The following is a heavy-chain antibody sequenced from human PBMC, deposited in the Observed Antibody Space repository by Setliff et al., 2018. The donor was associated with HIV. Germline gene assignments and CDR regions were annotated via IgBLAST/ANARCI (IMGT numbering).Heavy chain of an antibody. Sequence: GGSLRLSCAASGFTFSAYSMNWVRQVPGKGLEWVSCISTSGNFIYYADSVKGRFTVSRDNAKNSLYLQMNSLRAGDTAVYYCLRGGSFGDIPNCWGQGTLVTVSS. J-gene: IGHJ4*02. CDR3: LRGGSFGDIPNC. D-gene: IGHD4-17*01. CDR1: GFTFSAYS. CDR2: ISTSGNFI. V-gene: IGHV3-21*06.